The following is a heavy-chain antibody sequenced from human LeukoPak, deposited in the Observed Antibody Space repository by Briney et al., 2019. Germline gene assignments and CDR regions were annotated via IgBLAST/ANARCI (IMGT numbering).Heavy chain of an antibody. CDR1: GFAFGTYA. CDR3: ARDYYDPILYLLAQ. J-gene: IGHJ4*02. Sequence: GGSLRLSCAVSGFAFGTYAMSGVRQAPGMGRECVSSISVNGQTTYYADSVEGRFTISRDNSKNTLDLQMNSLRAEDTATYYWARDYYDPILYLLAQWGEGTLVTLS. D-gene: IGHD3-16*01. CDR2: ISVNGQTT. V-gene: IGHV3-23*01.